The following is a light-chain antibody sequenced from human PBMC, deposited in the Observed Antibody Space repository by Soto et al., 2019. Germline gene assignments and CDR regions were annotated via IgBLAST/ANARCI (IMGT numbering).Light chain of an antibody. CDR3: QKYNSAPPT. CDR1: QGIGTD. V-gene: IGKV1-17*01. CDR2: STS. J-gene: IGKJ1*01. Sequence: DIQMTQSPSSLSASVGDRVTITCRASQGIGTDLGWYRQKPGRAPERLIYSTSSLQSGVPSRFSGSGSGTDFTLTISSLQPEDFATYYCQKYNSAPPTFAQGTKVEIK.